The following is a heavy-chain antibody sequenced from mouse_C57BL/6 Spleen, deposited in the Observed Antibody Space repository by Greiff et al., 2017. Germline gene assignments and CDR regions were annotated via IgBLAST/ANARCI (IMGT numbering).Heavy chain of an antibody. V-gene: IGHV1-82*01. J-gene: IGHJ1*03. CDR3: ARRDSNFYWYFDV. CDR2: IYPGDGDT. D-gene: IGHD2-5*01. Sequence: QVQLKQSGPELVKPGASVKISCKASGYAFSSSWMNWVKQRPGKGLEWIGRIYPGDGDTNYNGKFKGKATLTADKSSSTAYMQLSSLTSEDSAVYFCARRDSNFYWYFDVWGTGTTVTVSS. CDR1: GYAFSSSW.